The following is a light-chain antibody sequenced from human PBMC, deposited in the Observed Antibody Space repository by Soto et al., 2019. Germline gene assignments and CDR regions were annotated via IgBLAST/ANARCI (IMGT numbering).Light chain of an antibody. J-gene: IGKJ1*01. Sequence: DIQMTQSPSTLSASVGDRVTVTCRASQNIGSWVAWYQQKPGKAPNLLIYKASTLENGVPSRFXCTGSGTEFTLTTSSLQPDDFATYYCQQYSPYSARTFGQGTKVEVK. CDR3: QQYSPYSART. V-gene: IGKV1-5*03. CDR2: KAS. CDR1: QNIGSW.